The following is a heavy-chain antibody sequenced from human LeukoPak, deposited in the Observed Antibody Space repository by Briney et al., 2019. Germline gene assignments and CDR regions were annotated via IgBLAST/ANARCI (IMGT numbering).Heavy chain of an antibody. D-gene: IGHD5-18*01. CDR2: ITASGGNT. Sequence: GGSLRLSCAASGFTFSSYAMGWVRQAPGEGLEWVSAITASGGNTYYADSVKGRFTISRDNSKNTLYLQVNSLRAEDTAVYYCAKGNGYSYGRYYFDYWGQGTLVTVSS. J-gene: IGHJ4*02. CDR3: AKGNGYSYGRYYFDY. CDR1: GFTFSSYA. V-gene: IGHV3-23*01.